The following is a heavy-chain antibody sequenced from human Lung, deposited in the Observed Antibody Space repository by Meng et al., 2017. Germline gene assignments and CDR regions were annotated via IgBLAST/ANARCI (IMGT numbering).Heavy chain of an antibody. Sequence: QVPLQQWGGGLVKPSETLALTVVVAGGSFSDYYWSWIRQPPGKGLEWIGENNHSGSTNYNPSLESRATISVDTSQNNLSLQLSSVTAADSAVYYCARGPTTMAHDFDYWGQGTLVTVSS. V-gene: IGHV4-34*01. D-gene: IGHD4-11*01. CDR1: GGSFSDYY. CDR3: ARGPTTMAHDFDY. J-gene: IGHJ4*02. CDR2: NNHSGST.